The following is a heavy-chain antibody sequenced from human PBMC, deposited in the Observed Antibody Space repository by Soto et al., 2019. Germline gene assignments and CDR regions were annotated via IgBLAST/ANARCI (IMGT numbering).Heavy chain of an antibody. CDR3: AREVGAPSYYDAMDV. D-gene: IGHD3-10*01. CDR1: GYTFTSSG. CDR2: VSSYNGDT. J-gene: IGHJ6*02. Sequence: QVQLVQSGAEVKKPGASVKVSCKASGYTFTSSGISWVRQAPGQGPEWMGWVSSYNGDTNYAQTIQGRVTMTTDTSTSTAYMDLTGLRSEDTAVYYCAREVGAPSYYDAMDVWGRAPPVTVSS. V-gene: IGHV1-18*01.